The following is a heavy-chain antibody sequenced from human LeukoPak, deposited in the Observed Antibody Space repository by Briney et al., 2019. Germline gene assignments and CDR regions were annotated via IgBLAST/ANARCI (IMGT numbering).Heavy chain of an antibody. V-gene: IGHV4-34*01. J-gene: IGHJ5*01. CDR1: GGSFSGYY. D-gene: IGHD2-8*01. CDR2: INHSGST. Sequence: SETLPLTCAVYGGSFSGYYWSWIRQPPGKGLEWIGEINHSGSTNYNPSLKSRVTISVDTSKNQFSLKLRSVTAADTAVYYCVSPKTNGWFDSWGQGSLVTVSS. CDR3: VSPKTNGWFDS.